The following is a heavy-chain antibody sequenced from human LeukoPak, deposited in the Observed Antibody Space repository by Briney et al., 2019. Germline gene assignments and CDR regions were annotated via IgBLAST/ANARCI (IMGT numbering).Heavy chain of an antibody. CDR2: ISAYNGNT. V-gene: IGHV1-18*01. J-gene: IGHJ4*02. CDR3: AVNYGDFYYFDY. Sequence: ASVKVSCKASGYTFTSYGISWVRQAPGQGLEWMGWISAYNGNTNYAQNLQGRVTMTTDTSTSTAYMDLRSLKSDDTAVYYCAVNYGDFYYFDYWGQGTLVTVSS. D-gene: IGHD4-17*01. CDR1: GYTFTSYG.